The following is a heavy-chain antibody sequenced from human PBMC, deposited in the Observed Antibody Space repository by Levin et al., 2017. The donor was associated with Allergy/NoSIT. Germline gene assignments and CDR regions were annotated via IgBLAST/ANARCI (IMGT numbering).Heavy chain of an antibody. V-gene: IGHV3-74*01. Sequence: GALRLSCAASGFTFSSYWMHWVRQAPGKGLVWVSRISGDGSTTNYADSVKGQFTISRDNANNTLYLQMNSLRVEDTAVYYCARAPTHRAFDIWGQGTMVTVSS. D-gene: IGHD1-14*01. CDR3: ARAPTHRAFDI. J-gene: IGHJ3*02. CDR2: ISGDGSTT. CDR1: GFTFSSYW.